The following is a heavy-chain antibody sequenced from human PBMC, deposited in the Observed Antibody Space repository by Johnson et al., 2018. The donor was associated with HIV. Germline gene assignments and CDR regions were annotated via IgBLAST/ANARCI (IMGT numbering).Heavy chain of an antibody. Sequence: VQLVESGGGLVQPGRSLRLSCAASGFTFDDYAMHWVRQAPGKGLEWVGRIKSKTDGGTTDYAAPVKGRFTISRDDSKNTLYLQMNSLRTEDTAMYYCARGIDGSAQNSDAFDN. CDR3: ARGIDGSAQNSDAFDN. CDR2: IKSKTDGGTT. V-gene: IGHV3-15*01. D-gene: IGHD5-24*01. J-gene: IGHJ3*02. CDR1: GFTFDDYA.